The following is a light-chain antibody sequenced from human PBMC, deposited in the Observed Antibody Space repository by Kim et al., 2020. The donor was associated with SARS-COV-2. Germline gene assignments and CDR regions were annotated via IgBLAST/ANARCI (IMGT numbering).Light chain of an antibody. V-gene: IGLV3-1*01. Sequence: SYELTQPPSVSVSPGQTASITCSGDKLGDKYACWYQQKPGQSPVLVIYQDSKRLSGIPERFSGPNSGNTATLTISGTQAMDEADYYCQAWDSSTVVFGGG. CDR3: QAWDSSTVV. J-gene: IGLJ2*01. CDR1: KLGDKY. CDR2: QDS.